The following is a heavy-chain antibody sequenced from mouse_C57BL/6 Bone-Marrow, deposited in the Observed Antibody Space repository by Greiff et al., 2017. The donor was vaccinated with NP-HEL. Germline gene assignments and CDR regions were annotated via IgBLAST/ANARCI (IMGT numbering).Heavy chain of an antibody. Sequence: QVHVKQSGAELVRPGASVTLSCKASGYTFTDYEMHWVKQTPVHGLEWIGAIDPETGGTAYNQKFKSKATLTVDKPSSTAYMQLSSLTSEDSAVYYCARPFIYYYGSGFAYWGQGTLVTVSA. CDR1: GYTFTDYE. D-gene: IGHD1-1*01. CDR3: ARPFIYYYGSGFAY. V-gene: IGHV1-15*01. J-gene: IGHJ3*01. CDR2: IDPETGGT.